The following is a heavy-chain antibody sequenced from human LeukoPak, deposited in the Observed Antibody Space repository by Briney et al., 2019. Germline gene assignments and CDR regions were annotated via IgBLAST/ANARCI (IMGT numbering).Heavy chain of an antibody. J-gene: IGHJ4*02. V-gene: IGHV3-21*01. CDR3: ARDMVRGVMPH. D-gene: IGHD3-10*01. CDR1: GFTFSSYS. Sequence: GGSLRLSCAASGFTFSSYSMNWVRQAPGKGLEWVSSISSSSSYIYYADSVKGRFTISRDNAKNSLHLQMNSLRAEDTAVYYCARDMVRGVMPHWGQGTLVTVSS. CDR2: ISSSSSYI.